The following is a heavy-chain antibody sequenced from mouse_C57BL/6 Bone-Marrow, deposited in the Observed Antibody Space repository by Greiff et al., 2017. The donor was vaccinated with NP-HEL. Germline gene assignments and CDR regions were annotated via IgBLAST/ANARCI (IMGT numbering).Heavy chain of an antibody. CDR2: ISGGGGNT. V-gene: IGHV5-9*01. CDR3: ARRCYCYGRRYFDY. Sequence: EVQLVESGGGLVKPGGSLKLSCAASGFTFSSYTMSWVRQTPEKRLEWVATISGGGGNTYYPDSVKGRFTITRDNAKNTLYLQMSSLRSEDTALYYCARRCYCYGRRYFDYWGQGTTLTVSS. D-gene: IGHD1-1*01. J-gene: IGHJ2*01. CDR1: GFTFSSYT.